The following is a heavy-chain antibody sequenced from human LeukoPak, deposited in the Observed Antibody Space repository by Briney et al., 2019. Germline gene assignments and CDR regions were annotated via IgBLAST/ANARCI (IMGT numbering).Heavy chain of an antibody. V-gene: IGHV1-2*02. CDR2: INPNSGGT. Sequence: GASVKVSCKASGYTFIGYYIHWLRQAPGHGLEWMGWINPNSGGTNYAQKFRGRVTMTRDTSISTAYMELSRLTSDDTAVYYCARDFRDYFFYYWGQGTLVTVSS. J-gene: IGHJ4*02. CDR3: ARDFRDYFFYY. CDR1: GYTFIGYY.